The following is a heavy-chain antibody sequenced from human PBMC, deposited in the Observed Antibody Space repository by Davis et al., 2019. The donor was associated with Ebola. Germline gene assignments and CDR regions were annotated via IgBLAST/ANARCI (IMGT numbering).Heavy chain of an antibody. V-gene: IGHV7-4-1*02. J-gene: IGHJ5*02. CDR1: GYSFTSYA. CDR3: ARADFGDYVGTGWFDP. D-gene: IGHD4-17*01. Sequence: SVKVSCKASGYSFTSYAMNWVRQAPVQGLEWLGWINTNTGNPTYAQGFTGRFVFSLDNSVSTAYLQISSLKAEDTAVYYCARADFGDYVGTGWFDPWGQGTLVTVSS. CDR2: INTNTGNP.